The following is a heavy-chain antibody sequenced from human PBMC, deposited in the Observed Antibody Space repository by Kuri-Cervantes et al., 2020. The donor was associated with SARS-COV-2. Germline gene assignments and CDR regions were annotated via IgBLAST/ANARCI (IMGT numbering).Heavy chain of an antibody. V-gene: IGHV3-11*06. CDR2: ISSSSSCT. Sequence: GESLKISCAASGFTFSDYYMSWIRQAPGKGLEWVSYISSSSSCTNYADPVKGRFTISRDNSKNTLWLQMNSLRPDDTAVYYCAKVSKSSVSDFWGQGTLVTVSS. D-gene: IGHD6-19*01. J-gene: IGHJ4*02. CDR3: AKVSKSSVSDF. CDR1: GFTFSDYY.